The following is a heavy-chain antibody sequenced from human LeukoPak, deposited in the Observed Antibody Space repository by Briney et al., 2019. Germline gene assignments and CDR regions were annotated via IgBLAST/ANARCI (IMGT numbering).Heavy chain of an antibody. D-gene: IGHD3-22*01. Sequence: GGSLRLSCAASGFTFSSYGMSWVRQAPGKGVEGVSAISGGGGSTYYPASVQGRFTISRDNSRNTLYLQMSSLRAEHTAVYYCSKGDSSGYLFDYWGQGTLVTVSS. CDR1: GFTFSSYG. V-gene: IGHV3-23*01. J-gene: IGHJ4*02. CDR2: ISGGGGST. CDR3: SKGDSSGYLFDY.